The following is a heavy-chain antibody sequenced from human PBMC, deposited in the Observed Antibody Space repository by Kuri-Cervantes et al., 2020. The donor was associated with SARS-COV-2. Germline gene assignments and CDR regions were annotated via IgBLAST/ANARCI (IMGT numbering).Heavy chain of an antibody. Sequence: GESLKISCAARGFTFSSYDMHWVRQATGKGLEWVSAIGTAGDTYYPGSVKGQFTISRENAKNSLYLQMNSLRAGDTAVYYCARDRIAAAGDNYYYMDVWGKGTAVTVSS. V-gene: IGHV3-13*03. D-gene: IGHD6-13*01. J-gene: IGHJ6*03. CDR2: IGTAGDT. CDR3: ARDRIAAAGDNYYYMDV. CDR1: GFTFSSYD.